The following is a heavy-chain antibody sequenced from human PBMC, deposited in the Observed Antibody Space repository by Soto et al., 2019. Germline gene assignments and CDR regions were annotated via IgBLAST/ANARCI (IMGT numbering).Heavy chain of an antibody. V-gene: IGHV4-39*07. Sequence: SETLSHTCTVSGGSISSSSYYWGWIRQPPGKGLEWIGSIYYSGSTYYNPSLKSRVTISVDTSKNQFSLKLSSVTAADTAVYYCAGEGVYSYGAFDYWGQGTLVTVSS. J-gene: IGHJ4*02. CDR1: GGSISSSSYY. D-gene: IGHD5-18*01. CDR2: IYYSGST. CDR3: AGEGVYSYGAFDY.